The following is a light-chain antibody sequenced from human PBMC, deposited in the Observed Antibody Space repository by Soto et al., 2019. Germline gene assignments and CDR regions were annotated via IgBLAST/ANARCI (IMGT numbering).Light chain of an antibody. CDR1: QTISSW. Sequence: DIQMTQSPSTLSGSVGDRVTITCRASQTISSWLAWYQQKPGKAPKLLIYKASTLKSGVPSRFSGSGSETEFTLTISSLQPDDFATYYCQHYNSYSEAFGQGTKVDIK. CDR3: QHYNSYSEA. J-gene: IGKJ1*01. V-gene: IGKV1-5*03. CDR2: KAS.